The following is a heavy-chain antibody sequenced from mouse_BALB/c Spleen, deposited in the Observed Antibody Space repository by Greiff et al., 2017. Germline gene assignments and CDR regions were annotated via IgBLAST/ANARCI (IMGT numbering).Heavy chain of an antibody. J-gene: IGHJ4*01. Sequence: DVQLQESGPGLVKPSQSLSLTCTVTGYSITSDYAWNWIRQFPGNKLEWMGYISYSGSTSYNPSLKSRISITRDTSKNQFFLQLNSVTTEDTATYYCASTGYQYYYAMDYWGQGTSVTVSS. V-gene: IGHV3-2*02. CDR2: ISYSGST. D-gene: IGHD1-1*01. CDR1: GYSITSDYA. CDR3: ASTGYQYYYAMDY.